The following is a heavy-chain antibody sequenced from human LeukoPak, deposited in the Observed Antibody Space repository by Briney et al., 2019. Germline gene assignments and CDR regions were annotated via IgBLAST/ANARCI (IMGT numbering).Heavy chain of an antibody. CDR2: IIPILGIA. J-gene: IGHJ5*02. CDR1: GGTFSSYA. Sequence: SVKVSCKASGGTFSSYAICWVRQAPGQGLEWMGRIIPILGIANYAQKFQGRVTITADKSTSTAYMELSSLRSEDTAVYYCAPYGSGSYYNPAGDGFDPWGQGTLVTVSS. V-gene: IGHV1-69*04. D-gene: IGHD3-10*01. CDR3: APYGSGSYYNPAGDGFDP.